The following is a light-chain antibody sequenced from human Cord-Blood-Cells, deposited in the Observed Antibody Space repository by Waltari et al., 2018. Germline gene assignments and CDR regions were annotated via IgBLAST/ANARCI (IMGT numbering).Light chain of an antibody. J-gene: IGLJ3*02. Sequence: QLVLSQSPSAPASRGPSANLHHPLRRRHSSYDIAWQQQQAEKGPRYWMKLNSYGSHGRGDGSPDRFSGSSSGAERYLTTSARQSEEEADYNCQTWGTAIRVFGGGTKLTVL. CDR2: LNSYGSH. V-gene: IGLV4-69*01. CDR3: QTWGTAIRV. CDR1: RRHSSYD.